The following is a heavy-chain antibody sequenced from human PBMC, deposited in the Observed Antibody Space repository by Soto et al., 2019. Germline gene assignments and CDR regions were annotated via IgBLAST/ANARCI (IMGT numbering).Heavy chain of an antibody. CDR3: ARDEKYCSSTSCAYYYYYYYMDV. V-gene: IGHV3-11*01. D-gene: IGHD2-2*01. CDR2: ISSSGSTI. Sequence: QVQLVESGGGLVKPGGSLRLSCAASGFTFSDYYMSWIRQAPGKGLEWVSYISSSGSTIYYADSVKGRFTISWDNAKNSLYLQMNSLRAEDTAVYYCARDEKYCSSTSCAYYYYYYYMDVWGKGTTVTVSS. J-gene: IGHJ6*03. CDR1: GFTFSDYY.